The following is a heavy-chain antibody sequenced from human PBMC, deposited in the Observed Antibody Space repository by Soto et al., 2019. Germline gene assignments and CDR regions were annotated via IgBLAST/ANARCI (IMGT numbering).Heavy chain of an antibody. V-gene: IGHV3-74*01. D-gene: IGHD3-22*01. CDR3: TIGASGYSYG. CDR1: GFTFISYW. CDR2: ISDDGSTT. J-gene: IGHJ4*02. Sequence: EVPLVESGGDLVQPGGSLRLSCAASGFTFISYWMHWVRQAPGKGLVWVSHISDDGSTTAYADSVKGRFTISRDNARNTLYLQMNSLRVEDTAVYYCTIGASGYSYGWGQGTLVTVSS.